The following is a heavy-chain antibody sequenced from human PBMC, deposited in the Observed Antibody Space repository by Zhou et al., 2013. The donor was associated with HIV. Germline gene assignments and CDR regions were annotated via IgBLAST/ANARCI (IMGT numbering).Heavy chain of an antibody. V-gene: IGHV1-69*05. CDR2: IIPIFGTA. CDR3: AGAHGIRITIFGVVRYYMDV. D-gene: IGHD3-3*01. Sequence: QVQLVQSGAEVKKPGSSVKVSCKASGGTFSSYAISWVRQAPGQGLEWMGGIIPIFGTANYAQKFQGRVTITTDESTSTAYMELSSLRSEDTAVYYCAGAHGIRITIFGVVRYYMDVWGKGTTVTVSS. CDR1: GGTFSSYA. J-gene: IGHJ6*03.